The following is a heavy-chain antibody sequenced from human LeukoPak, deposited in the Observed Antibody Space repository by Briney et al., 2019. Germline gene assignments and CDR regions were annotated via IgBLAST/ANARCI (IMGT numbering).Heavy chain of an antibody. J-gene: IGHJ4*02. V-gene: IGHV3-7*01. CDR1: GFIFSNYW. D-gene: IGHD2-15*01. CDR2: IKQDGSEK. CDR3: ARQRRYCSGDSCYQRTFDF. Sequence: PGGSLRLSCAASGFIFSNYWMSWVRQAPGKGLEWVANIKQDGSEKYYVDSVKGRFTISRDNAKNSVYMQMNSLRAEDTAVYSCARQRRYCSGDSCYQRTFDFWGQGILVTVSS.